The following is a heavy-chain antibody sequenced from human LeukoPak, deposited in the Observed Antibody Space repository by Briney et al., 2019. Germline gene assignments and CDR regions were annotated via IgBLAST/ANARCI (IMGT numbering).Heavy chain of an antibody. CDR2: IWYDGSNR. Sequence: GGSLRLSCAASGFTFSKYGMHWVRQAPGKGLKWVALIWYDGSNRYYADSVKGRFTISRDNSKNTLYLQMNSLRAEDTALYYCAREVSQPYYFDSWGQGTLVTVSS. CDR1: GFTFSKYG. V-gene: IGHV3-33*01. D-gene: IGHD2-2*01. J-gene: IGHJ4*02. CDR3: AREVSQPYYFDS.